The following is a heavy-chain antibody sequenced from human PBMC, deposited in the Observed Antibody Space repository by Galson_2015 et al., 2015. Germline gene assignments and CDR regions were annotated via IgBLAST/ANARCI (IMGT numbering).Heavy chain of an antibody. CDR2: ISYDGSNK. J-gene: IGHJ4*02. CDR1: GFTFSSYG. V-gene: IGHV3-30*18. D-gene: IGHD3/OR15-3a*01. Sequence: SLRLSCAASGFTFSSYGMHWVRQAPGKGLEWEAVISYDGSNKYYADSVKGRFTISRDNSKNTLYLQMNSLRAEDTAVYYCAKDSSGLGLFDYWGQGTLVTVSS. CDR3: AKDSSGLGLFDY.